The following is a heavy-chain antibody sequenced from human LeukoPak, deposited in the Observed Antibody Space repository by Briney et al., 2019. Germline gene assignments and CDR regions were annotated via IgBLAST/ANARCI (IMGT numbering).Heavy chain of an antibody. CDR2: INQSGST. Sequence: SETLSLTCAVYGGSFRGYYWSWIREPPGKGLEWIGEINQSGSTNYNPSLKSRVTISVDTSKNQFSLKLSSLTAADTAVYYCARRPLYSRPFDYWGQGTLVTVSS. D-gene: IGHD6-13*01. CDR1: GGSFRGYY. J-gene: IGHJ4*02. CDR3: ARRPLYSRPFDY. V-gene: IGHV4-34*01.